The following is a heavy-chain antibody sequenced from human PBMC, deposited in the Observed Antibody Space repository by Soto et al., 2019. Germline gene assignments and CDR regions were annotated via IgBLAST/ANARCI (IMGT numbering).Heavy chain of an antibody. Sequence: EVQLVESGGGLVKPGGSLRLSCAASGFTFSSYSMNWVRQAPGKGLEWVSSISSSSSYIYYADSVKGRFTISRDNAKNSLYLQMNSLRAEDTALYSCAREVGSAPVSSSSWGPDYWGQGTLVTVAS. D-gene: IGHD6-13*01. V-gene: IGHV3-21*01. CDR2: ISSSSSYI. CDR1: GFTFSSYS. CDR3: AREVGSAPVSSSSWGPDY. J-gene: IGHJ4*02.